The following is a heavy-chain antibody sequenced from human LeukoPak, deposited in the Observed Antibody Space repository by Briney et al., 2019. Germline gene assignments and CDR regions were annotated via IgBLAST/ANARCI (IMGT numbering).Heavy chain of an antibody. D-gene: IGHD2-2*01. CDR1: GYSFTSNY. CDR2: IYPRDGST. V-gene: IGHV1-46*01. J-gene: IGHJ6*02. CDR3: ARGGALYCSSTSCYLHFGYYYYGMDV. Sequence: GASVKVSCKVSGYSFTSNYIHWVRQAPGQGLEWMGMIYPRDGSTSYAQKFQGRVTMTRNTSISTAYMELSSLRSEDTAVYYCARGGALYCSSTSCYLHFGYYYYGMDVWGQGTTVTVPS.